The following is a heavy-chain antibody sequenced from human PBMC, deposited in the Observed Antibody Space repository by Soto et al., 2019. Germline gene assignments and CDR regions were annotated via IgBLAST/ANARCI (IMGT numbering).Heavy chain of an antibody. CDR2: ISGSGGST. J-gene: IGHJ4*02. V-gene: IGHV3-23*01. CDR1: GFTFSSYA. Sequence: EVQLLESGGGLVQPGGSLRLSCAASGFTFSSYAMSWVRQAPGKGLEWVSAISGSGGSTYYADSVKGRFTISRDNSKNTLYLQMNSLRAKDTAVYYSAKGTYYYDSSGYRLDYWGQGTLVTVSS. CDR3: AKGTYYYDSSGYRLDY. D-gene: IGHD3-22*01.